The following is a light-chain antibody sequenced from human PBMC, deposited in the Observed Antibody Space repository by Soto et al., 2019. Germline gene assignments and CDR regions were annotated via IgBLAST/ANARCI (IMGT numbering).Light chain of an antibody. V-gene: IGLV2-14*01. CDR1: SSDVGGYNY. CDR3: SSYTSSSTLVV. Sequence: QSALTQPASVSGSPGQSITISCTGTSSDVGGYNYVSWYQQHPGNAPKLMIYEVSNRPSGVYNRFSGSKSGNTASLTISGLQAEDEADYYCSSYTSSSTLVVFGGGTKLTVL. CDR2: EVS. J-gene: IGLJ2*01.